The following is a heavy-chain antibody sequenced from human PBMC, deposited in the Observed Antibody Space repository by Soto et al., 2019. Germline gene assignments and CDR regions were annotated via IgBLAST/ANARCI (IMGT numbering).Heavy chain of an antibody. J-gene: IGHJ6*02. V-gene: IGHV1-2*02. CDR3: ARETPSAAAAYYYYGLDV. D-gene: IGHD6-13*01. CDR1: GYTFTGYY. Sequence: QVQLVQSGAEVKTPGASVRVSCKASGYTFTGYYIHWVREAPGQGLEWMGWINPQTGGTSYAQKFQGRVTLSRDTSINTAYLELSRLTFDDAAVYFCARETPSAAAAYYYYGLDVWGQGTTVTVPS. CDR2: INPQTGGT.